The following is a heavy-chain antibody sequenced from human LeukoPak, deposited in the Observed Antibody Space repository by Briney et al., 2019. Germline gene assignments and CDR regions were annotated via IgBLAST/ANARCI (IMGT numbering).Heavy chain of an antibody. V-gene: IGHV4-59*01. CDR1: GGSINSYY. CDR2: IYNSGSA. CDR3: ARESETTLGGYYYGMDV. D-gene: IGHD3-16*01. J-gene: IGHJ6*02. Sequence: PSETLSLTCTVSGGSINSYYWSWIRQPPGKGLEWLGYIYNSGSANYNPSLKSRVTISVDTSKNQFSLRLSSVTAADTAVYYCARESETTLGGYYYGMDVWGQGTTVTVSS.